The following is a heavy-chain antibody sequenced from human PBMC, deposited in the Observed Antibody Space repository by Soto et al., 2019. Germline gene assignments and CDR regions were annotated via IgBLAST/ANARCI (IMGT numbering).Heavy chain of an antibody. Sequence: GGSLRLSCAASGFTFSSYGRHWVRQAPGKELEWVGVIWYDGNSKNYGDSVKGRFTISRDNSKNTLYLEMNSLRAEDTAVYYCAAGTAVAGSYYYYGMDVWGQGPTVTVSS. D-gene: IGHD6-19*01. V-gene: IGHV3-33*01. CDR2: IWYDGNSK. CDR1: GFTFSSYG. J-gene: IGHJ6*02. CDR3: AAGTAVAGSYYYYGMDV.